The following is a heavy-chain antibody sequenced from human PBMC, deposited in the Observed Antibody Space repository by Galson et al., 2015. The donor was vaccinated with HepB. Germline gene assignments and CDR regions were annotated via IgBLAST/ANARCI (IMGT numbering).Heavy chain of an antibody. CDR3: TRGVDYYDSSPDY. CDR1: GFSVNNHY. Sequence: ASGFSVNNHYMSWVRQAPRKGLEWVSIIYAGGTTHYTDSVKGRFTLSRDSGKNTVFLQMSSLRSEDTAVYYCTRGVDYYDSSPDYWGQGTLVTVSS. V-gene: IGHV3-66*02. CDR2: IYAGGTT. J-gene: IGHJ4*02. D-gene: IGHD3-22*01.